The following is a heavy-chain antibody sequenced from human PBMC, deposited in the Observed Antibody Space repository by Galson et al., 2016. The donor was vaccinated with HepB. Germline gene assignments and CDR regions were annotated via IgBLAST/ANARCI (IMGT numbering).Heavy chain of an antibody. CDR1: GFTFSRYA. D-gene: IGHD3-16*01. CDR2: IGGSGGST. Sequence: SLRLSCAASGFTFSRYAMSWVRQAPGKGLEWVSGIGGSGGSTYYADSVKGRFTISRDNSKNTLYLQMNSLRAEDPAVYYCAKLTAGAYTSLDYWGQGTLVTVSS. V-gene: IGHV3-23*01. J-gene: IGHJ4*02. CDR3: AKLTAGAYTSLDY.